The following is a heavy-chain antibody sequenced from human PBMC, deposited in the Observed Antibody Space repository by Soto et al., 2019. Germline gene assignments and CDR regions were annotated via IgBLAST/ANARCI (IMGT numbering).Heavy chain of an antibody. V-gene: IGHV3-33*01. D-gene: IGHD6-13*01. J-gene: IGHJ4*02. Sequence: QVQLVESGGGVVQPGRSLRLSCAASGFTFSSYGMHWVRQAPGKGLEWVAVIWYDGSNKYYADSVKGRFTISRDNSKNTLYLQMNSLRAEDTAVYYCARETWRSSNYYFDYWGQGTLVTVSS. CDR3: ARETWRSSNYYFDY. CDR2: IWYDGSNK. CDR1: GFTFSSYG.